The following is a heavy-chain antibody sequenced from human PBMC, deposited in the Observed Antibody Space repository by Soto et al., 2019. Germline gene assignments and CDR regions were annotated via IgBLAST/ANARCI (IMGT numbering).Heavy chain of an antibody. CDR2: INPSGGST. CDR3: ARERKLYSSSWYRDAFDI. Sequence: EASVKVSCKASGYTFTSYYMHWVRQAPGQGLEWMGIINPSGGSTSYAQKFQGRVTMTRDTSTSTVYMELSSLRSEDTAVYYCARERKLYSSSWYRDAFDIWGQGTMVTVSS. CDR1: GYTFTSYY. D-gene: IGHD6-13*01. V-gene: IGHV1-46*03. J-gene: IGHJ3*02.